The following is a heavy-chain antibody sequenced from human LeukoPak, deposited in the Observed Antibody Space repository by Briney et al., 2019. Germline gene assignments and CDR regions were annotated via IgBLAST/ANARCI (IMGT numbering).Heavy chain of an antibody. CDR1: GGSFSGYY. D-gene: IGHD3-10*01. CDR2: INHSGST. Sequence: SETLSLTCAVYGGSFSGYYWSWIRQPPGKGLEWIGEINHSGSTNYNPSLKSRVTISVDTSKNQFSLKLTSVTAADTAVYYCARVEEGYGSGRRENYYYYYMDVWGKGTTVTISS. CDR3: ARVEEGYGSGRRENYYYYYMDV. V-gene: IGHV4-34*01. J-gene: IGHJ6*03.